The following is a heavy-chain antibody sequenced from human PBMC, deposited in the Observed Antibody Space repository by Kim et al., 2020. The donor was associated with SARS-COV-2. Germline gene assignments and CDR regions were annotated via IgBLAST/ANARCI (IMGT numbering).Heavy chain of an antibody. J-gene: IGHJ2*01. D-gene: IGHD6-13*01. CDR3: AREGSSAYGGSWDDWDFDL. V-gene: IGHV3-13*04. Sequence: GGSLRLSCAASGFTFSSSDLHWVRQAAGKGLEWVSAIGVGGDTYYPGSVKGRFTISRDNAKNSLYFQMNSLTVADTATYYCAREGSSAYGGSWDDWDFDL. CDR1: GFTFSSSD. CDR2: IGVGGDT.